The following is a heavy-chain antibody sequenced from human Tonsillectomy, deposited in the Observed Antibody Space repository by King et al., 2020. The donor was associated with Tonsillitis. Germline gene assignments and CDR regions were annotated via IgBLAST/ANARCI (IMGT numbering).Heavy chain of an antibody. CDR3: ARDPLELVATIGYYYYGLDV. V-gene: IGHV1-69*09. D-gene: IGHD5-12*01. Sequence: QLVQSGAEVKKPGSSVKVSFKASGGTFSNYAISWVRQAPGQGLEWMGRIIPILGMANYTQKFQDRVTINADKSTTTASMELSSLGSEDAAVYYCARDPLELVATIGYYYYGLDVWGQGPTVTVSS. CDR2: IIPILGMA. CDR1: GGTFSNYA. J-gene: IGHJ6*02.